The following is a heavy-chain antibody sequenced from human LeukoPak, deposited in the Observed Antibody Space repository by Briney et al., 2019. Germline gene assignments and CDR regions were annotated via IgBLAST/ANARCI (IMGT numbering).Heavy chain of an antibody. J-gene: IGHJ4*02. CDR2: INPSGGST. CDR1: GYTFTSNY. Sequence: ASVKVSCKASGYTFTSNYMYWVRQAPGQGLELMGVINPSGGSTSYAQKFQSRVTMTRDTSTSTVYMELSSLRSEDTAVYYCARVSGYSYGENDYWGQGTLVTVSS. D-gene: IGHD5-18*01. CDR3: ARVSGYSYGENDY. V-gene: IGHV1-46*01.